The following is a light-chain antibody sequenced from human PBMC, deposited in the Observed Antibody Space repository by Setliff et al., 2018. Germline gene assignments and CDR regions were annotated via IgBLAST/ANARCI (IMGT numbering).Light chain of an antibody. CDR1: QDISRY. Sequence: DIQMTQSPPAMSASVGDRVTITCRASQDISRYLAWFQQKPGKVPQRLIYAASNLQSGVPSRFSGNGFGTEFTLTISNLQPEDFATYYCLQHNSYPPTFGPGTKVDIK. CDR2: AAS. V-gene: IGKV1-17*03. J-gene: IGKJ3*01. CDR3: LQHNSYPPT.